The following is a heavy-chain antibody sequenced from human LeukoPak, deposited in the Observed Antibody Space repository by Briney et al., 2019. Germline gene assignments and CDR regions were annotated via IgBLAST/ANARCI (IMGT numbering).Heavy chain of an antibody. V-gene: IGHV3-23*01. J-gene: IGHJ4*02. CDR3: AKFRAVTGYGDY. Sequence: GGSLRLSCAASGVTFSSYAMNWVRQAPGKGLEWVSAISGSGGSTYYADSMKGRFTISRDNSKNTLYLQMNSLRAEDTAVYYCAKFRAVTGYGDYWGQGTLVTVSS. D-gene: IGHD3-9*01. CDR2: ISGSGGST. CDR1: GVTFSSYA.